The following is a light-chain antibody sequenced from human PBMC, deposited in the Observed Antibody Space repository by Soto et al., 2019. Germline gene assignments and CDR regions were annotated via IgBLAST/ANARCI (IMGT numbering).Light chain of an antibody. CDR1: SSNIGSNT. V-gene: IGLV1-44*01. J-gene: IGLJ3*02. Sequence: QSVLTQAPSASGTPGQRGTISCSGSSSNIGSNTVSWYQQFPGTAPKVLIYSNDQRPSGVPDRLAGSKSGTSASRAIGGLQYEDEYDYYCAAWDGSLSGWVFGGGTTLSVL. CDR2: SND. CDR3: AAWDGSLSGWV.